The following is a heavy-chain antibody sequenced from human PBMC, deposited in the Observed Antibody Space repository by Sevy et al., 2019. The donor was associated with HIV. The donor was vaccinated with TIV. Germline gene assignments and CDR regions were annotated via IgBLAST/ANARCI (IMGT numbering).Heavy chain of an antibody. CDR2: ISAYNGVT. CDR3: AKYRTLYGWNGGGGLDI. V-gene: IGHV1-18*01. D-gene: IGHD2-15*01. CDR1: GYSFTIYG. Sequence: ASVKVSCKASGYSFTIYGITWVRQAPGQGLEWMGWISAYNGVTIYAQNLQGRLSMTTDTSTTTAYMELRSLRSDDTAVYYCAKYRTLYGWNGGGGLDIWGQGTMVTVSS. J-gene: IGHJ3*02.